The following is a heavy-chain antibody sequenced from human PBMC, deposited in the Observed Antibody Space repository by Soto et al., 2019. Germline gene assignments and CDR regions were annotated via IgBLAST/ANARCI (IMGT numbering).Heavy chain of an antibody. V-gene: IGHV4-39*01. Sequence: HLQLQESGPGLVKPSETLSLMCSVSDDSINSDKFYWGWIRQPPGKGLEWIGSIYYRGNAYYNPSLQTRVTISLDKSKSQFSLKLNSVTAADSAVYFCARLEGLATISYYFHFWGPGALVTVSS. CDR3: ARLEGLATISYYFHF. CDR2: IYYRGNA. J-gene: IGHJ4*02. D-gene: IGHD3-9*01. CDR1: DDSINSDKFY.